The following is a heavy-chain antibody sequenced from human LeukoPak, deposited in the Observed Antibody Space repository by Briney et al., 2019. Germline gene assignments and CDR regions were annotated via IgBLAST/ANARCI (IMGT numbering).Heavy chain of an antibody. V-gene: IGHV3-74*01. CDR2: INSVGSRR. D-gene: IGHD1-14*01. Sequence: GGSLRLSCTASGFTFSIYWMHWVRQAPGVGLGWVSRINSVGSRRNYAESVKGRFTISRDNAKRTVYLQLNSLRAEDTAVYYCASASSHRIPPGGDYWGQGTLVTVPS. J-gene: IGHJ4*02. CDR1: GFTFSIYW. CDR3: ASASSHRIPPGGDY.